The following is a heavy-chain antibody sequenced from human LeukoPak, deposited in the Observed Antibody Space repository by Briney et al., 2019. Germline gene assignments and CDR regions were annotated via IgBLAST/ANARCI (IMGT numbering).Heavy chain of an antibody. CDR1: GFTFSSYA. V-gene: IGHV3-23*01. CDR2: ISGSGGST. CDR3: AKDSLVVTASSTDDY. J-gene: IGHJ4*02. D-gene: IGHD2-21*02. Sequence: GGSLRLSCAASGFTFSSYAMSWVRQAPGKGLEWVSAISGSGGSTYYADSVKGRFTISRDNSKNTLYLQMNTLRAEDTAVYYCAKDSLVVTASSTDDYWGQGTLVTVSS.